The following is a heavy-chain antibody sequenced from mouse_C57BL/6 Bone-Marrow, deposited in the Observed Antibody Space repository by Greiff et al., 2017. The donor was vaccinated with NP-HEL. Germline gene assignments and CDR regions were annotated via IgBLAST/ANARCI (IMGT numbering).Heavy chain of an antibody. V-gene: IGHV1-19*01. J-gene: IGHJ3*01. Sequence: VQLQQSGPVLVKPGASVKMSCKASGYTFTDYYMNWVKQSHGKSLEWIGVINPYNGGTSYNQKFKGKATLTVDKSSSTAYMALNSLTSEDSAVYYCARVNDGYYVGFAYWGQGTLVTVSA. D-gene: IGHD2-3*01. CDR2: INPYNGGT. CDR3: ARVNDGYYVGFAY. CDR1: GYTFTDYY.